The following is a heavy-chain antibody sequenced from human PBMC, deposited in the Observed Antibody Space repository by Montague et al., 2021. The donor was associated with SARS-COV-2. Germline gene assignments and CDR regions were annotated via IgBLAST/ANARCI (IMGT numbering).Heavy chain of an antibody. CDR1: GGSISSSSYY. V-gene: IGHV4-39*07. CDR3: AITMGRGFSSAFDI. J-gene: IGHJ3*02. D-gene: IGHD3-10*01. Sequence: SETLSLTCTVSGGSISSSSYYWGWIRQPPGKGLEWIGCIYYSGSTYYNPSLKSRVTISVDTSKNQSSLKLSSVTAADTAVYYCAITMGRGFSSAFDIWGQGTMVTVSS. CDR2: IYYSGST.